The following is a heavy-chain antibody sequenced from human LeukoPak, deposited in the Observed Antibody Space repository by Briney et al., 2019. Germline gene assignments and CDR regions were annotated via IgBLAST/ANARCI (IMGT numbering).Heavy chain of an antibody. CDR3: ARVRVIAAAGSRIDH. CDR2: IYYSGST. CDR1: GGSISSGGYY. Sequence: SETLSLTCTVSGGSISSGGYYWTWIRQHPGKGLEWIGYIYYSGSTSYNPSLKSRVTISVDTSKNQFSLKLSSVTAADTAVYYCARVRVIAAAGSRIDHWGQGILAPVSS. J-gene: IGHJ4*02. V-gene: IGHV4-31*03. D-gene: IGHD6-13*01.